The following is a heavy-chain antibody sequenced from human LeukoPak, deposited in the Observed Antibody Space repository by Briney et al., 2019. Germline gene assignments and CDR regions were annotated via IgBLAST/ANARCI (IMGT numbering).Heavy chain of an antibody. J-gene: IGHJ4*02. Sequence: SETLSLTCAVYGGSFSGYYWSWIRQPPGKGLEWIGEINHSGSTNYDPSLKSRVTISVDTSKNQFSLKLSSVTAADTAVYYCAEESGSHDYWGQGTLVTVSS. V-gene: IGHV4-34*01. CDR3: AEESGSHDY. CDR2: INHSGST. D-gene: IGHD1-26*01. CDR1: GGSFSGYY.